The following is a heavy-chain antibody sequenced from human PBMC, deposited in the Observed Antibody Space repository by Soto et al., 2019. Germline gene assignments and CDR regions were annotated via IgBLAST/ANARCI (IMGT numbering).Heavy chain of an antibody. CDR2: ISAYNGNT. CDR3: ARGRNDFWSGYYTRPIGMVV. Sequence: QVQLVQSGAEVKKPGAPVKVSCKASGYTFTSYGISWVRQAPGQGLEWMGWISAYNGNTNYAQKLQGRVTMTTDTSTSTAYMELRSLRSDDTAVCYCARGRNDFWSGYYTRPIGMVVWGQGTTVTVSS. V-gene: IGHV1-18*04. J-gene: IGHJ6*02. CDR1: GYTFTSYG. D-gene: IGHD3-3*01.